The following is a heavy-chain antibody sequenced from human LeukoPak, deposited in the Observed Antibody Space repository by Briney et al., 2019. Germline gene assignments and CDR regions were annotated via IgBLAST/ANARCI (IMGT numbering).Heavy chain of an antibody. Sequence: SETLSLTCTVSGGSITSDGYYWSWIRQHPGKGLEWIGYIYYSGSSYYNPSLKSRVTISVDTSKNQFSLKLSSVTAADTAVYYCARGARVVIFDYWGQGTLVTVSS. V-gene: IGHV4-31*03. D-gene: IGHD3-3*01. CDR2: IYYSGSS. CDR1: GGSITSDGYY. CDR3: ARGARVVIFDY. J-gene: IGHJ4*02.